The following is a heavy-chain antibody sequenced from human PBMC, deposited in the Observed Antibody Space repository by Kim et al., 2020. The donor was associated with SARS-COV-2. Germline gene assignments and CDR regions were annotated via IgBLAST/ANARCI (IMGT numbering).Heavy chain of an antibody. V-gene: IGHV4-39*01. CDR3: ARTNYDSSGYYSGVDY. J-gene: IGHJ4*02. D-gene: IGHD3-22*01. Sequence: LKSRVTISVDTSKNQFALKLSSGTAADTAVYYCARTNYDSSGYYSGVDYWGQGTLVTVSS.